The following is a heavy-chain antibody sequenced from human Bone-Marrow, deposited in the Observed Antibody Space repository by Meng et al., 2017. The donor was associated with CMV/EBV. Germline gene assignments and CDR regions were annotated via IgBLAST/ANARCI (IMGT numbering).Heavy chain of an antibody. Sequence: ASVKVSCKASGYTFTGYYIHWVRQAPGQGLEWMGWINPNSGGTNYAQKFQDRVTMTRDTSTSTVYRELSSLRSDDAAVYYCARGDGDHFDYWGQGTLVTVSS. D-gene: IGHD4-17*01. CDR2: INPNSGGT. J-gene: IGHJ4*02. CDR3: ARGDGDHFDY. V-gene: IGHV1-2*02. CDR1: GYTFTGYY.